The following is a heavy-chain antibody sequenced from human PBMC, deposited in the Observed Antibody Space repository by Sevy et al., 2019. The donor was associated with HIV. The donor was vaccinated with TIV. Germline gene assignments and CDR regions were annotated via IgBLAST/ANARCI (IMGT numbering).Heavy chain of an antibody. CDR3: SRDQWQQVVRPHCDY. V-gene: IGHV3-49*04. Sequence: GGSLRLSCTASGFIFGDYAVSWVRQAPGKVLEWVGLIRSKAFGGTTDFAASVKGRFTISRDDSESIAYLEMNNLKTEDTAVYYCSRDQWQQVVRPHCDYWGQGTLVTVSS. J-gene: IGHJ4*02. CDR1: GFIFGDYA. CDR2: IRSKAFGGTT. D-gene: IGHD6-13*01.